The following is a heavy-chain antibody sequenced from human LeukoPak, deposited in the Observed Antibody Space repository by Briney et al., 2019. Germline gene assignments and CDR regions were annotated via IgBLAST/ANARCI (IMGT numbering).Heavy chain of an antibody. CDR3: VTTWGAHYWYFDL. D-gene: IGHD1-26*01. J-gene: IGHJ2*01. CDR1: GFTFSTYW. CDR2: MKQGGSEK. Sequence: GGSLRLSCAASGFTFSTYWMSWVRQAPGKGLEWVATMKQGGSEKYYVDSVKGRFTVSRDNAKNSLYLQMNSLRAEDTAVYYCVTTWGAHYWYFDLWGRGALVTVSS. V-gene: IGHV3-7*01.